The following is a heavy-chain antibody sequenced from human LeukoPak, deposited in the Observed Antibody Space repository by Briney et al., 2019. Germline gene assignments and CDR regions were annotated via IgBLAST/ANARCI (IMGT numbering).Heavy chain of an antibody. CDR1: GYTFTSYG. Sequence: GASVKVSCKASGYTFTSYGISWVRQAPGQGLERMGWISAYNGNTNFAQKLQVRVTLTIDRSTSTAYMELRSLRSDGTVVYDCARDGYTAMAYGLDYWGQGTLVTVSS. CDR3: ARDGYTAMAYGLDY. CDR2: ISAYNGNT. V-gene: IGHV1-18*01. D-gene: IGHD5-18*01. J-gene: IGHJ4*02.